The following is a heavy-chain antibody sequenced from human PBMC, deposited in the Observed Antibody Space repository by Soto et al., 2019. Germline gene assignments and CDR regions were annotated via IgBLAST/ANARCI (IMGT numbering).Heavy chain of an antibody. CDR1: GGSISSYY. V-gene: IGHV4-59*08. CDR2: IYYSGST. Sequence: SAALSLTCTVSGGSISSYYWSWIRQPPGKGLEWIGYIYYSGSTNYNPSLKSRVTISVDTSKNQFSLTLSSVTAADSAVYYCARQVGGWAPWYFDYWGQGTLVTVSS. J-gene: IGHJ4*02. CDR3: ARQVGGWAPWYFDY. D-gene: IGHD6-19*01.